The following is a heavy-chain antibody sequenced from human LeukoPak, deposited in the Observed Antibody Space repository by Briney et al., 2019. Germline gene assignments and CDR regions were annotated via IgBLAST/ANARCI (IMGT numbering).Heavy chain of an antibody. CDR2: INPNNYDT. Sequence: ASVKVSCKASGYTFTGYFIHWVRQAPGQGLEWMGWINPNNYDTNYAQKFQGRVAMTRDTSITTAYMELSRLRSDDTAMYYCARGHRFQNWFDSWGQGTQVTVSS. CDR1: GYTFTGYF. J-gene: IGHJ5*01. D-gene: IGHD2-21*01. V-gene: IGHV1-2*02. CDR3: ARGHRFQNWFDS.